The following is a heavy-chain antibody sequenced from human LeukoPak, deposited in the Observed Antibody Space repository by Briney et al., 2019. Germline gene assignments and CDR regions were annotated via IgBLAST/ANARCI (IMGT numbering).Heavy chain of an antibody. D-gene: IGHD6-13*01. CDR2: ISAYNGNT. CDR1: GYTFTSYG. CDR3: ATQVDIAAARAGGAFDI. J-gene: IGHJ3*02. Sequence: ASVKVSCKASGYTFTSYGISWVRQAPGQGLEWMGWISAYNGNTNYAQKLQGRVTMTTDTSTSTAYMELRSLRSDDTAVYYCATQVDIAAARAGGAFDIWGQGTMVTVSS. V-gene: IGHV1-18*01.